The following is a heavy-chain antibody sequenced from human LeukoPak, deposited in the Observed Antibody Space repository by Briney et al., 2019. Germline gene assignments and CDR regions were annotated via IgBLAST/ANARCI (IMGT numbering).Heavy chain of an antibody. J-gene: IGHJ4*02. CDR3: AAKIFGFYPFDY. V-gene: IGHV3-23*01. Sequence: GGSLRLSCTASGFTFNTYAMAWVRQAPGKGLEWVSSIGPTGGDIIYAASVKRRFTISRDNSENTLYLQTNRLRAEDTAVYFCAAKIFGFYPFDYWGRGTLVTVSA. D-gene: IGHD2/OR15-2a*01. CDR2: IGPTGGDI. CDR1: GFTFNTYA.